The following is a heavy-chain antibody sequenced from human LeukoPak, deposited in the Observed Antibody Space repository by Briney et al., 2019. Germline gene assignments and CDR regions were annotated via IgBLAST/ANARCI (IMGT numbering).Heavy chain of an antibody. D-gene: IGHD5-18*01. CDR1: GFTFSSYA. Sequence: GGSLRLSCAASGFTFSSYAMTWVRQAPGKGLEWVSSTIASGGSTYYADSVKGRFTISRDNSKNTLYLQMNSLRAEDTAVYYCAKVTQLWSYYFDYWGQGTLVTVSS. J-gene: IGHJ4*02. CDR3: AKVTQLWSYYFDY. CDR2: TIASGGST. V-gene: IGHV3-23*01.